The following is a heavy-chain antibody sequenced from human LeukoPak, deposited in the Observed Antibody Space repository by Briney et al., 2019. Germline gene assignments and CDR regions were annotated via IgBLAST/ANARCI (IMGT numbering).Heavy chain of an antibody. CDR2: INTDGSST. D-gene: IGHD4-17*01. Sequence: GGSLRLSCAASGFTFSSYWMHWVRQAPGKGLVWVSRINTDGSSTSYADSVKGRFTISRDNSKNTLYLQMNSLRVEDTAMYFCARDPNGDYIGTFDMWGRGTMVSVSS. V-gene: IGHV3-74*01. J-gene: IGHJ3*02. CDR3: ARDPNGDYIGTFDM. CDR1: GFTFSSYW.